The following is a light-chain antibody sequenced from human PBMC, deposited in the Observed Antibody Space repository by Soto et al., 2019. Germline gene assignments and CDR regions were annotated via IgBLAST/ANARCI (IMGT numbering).Light chain of an antibody. Sequence: QPVLTQSSSASASLGSSVKLTCTLSSGHSSYIIAWHQQQPGKAPRYLMKLEGSGSYNKGSGVPDRFSGSSSGADRYLTISNLQFEDEADYYCETWDSNTWVFGGGTKLPS. CDR3: ETWDSNTWV. V-gene: IGLV4-60*02. CDR2: LEGSGSY. J-gene: IGLJ3*02. CDR1: SGHSSYI.